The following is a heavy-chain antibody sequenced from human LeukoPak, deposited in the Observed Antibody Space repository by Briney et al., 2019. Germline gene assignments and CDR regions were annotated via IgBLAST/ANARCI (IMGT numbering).Heavy chain of an antibody. J-gene: IGHJ4*02. V-gene: IGHV3-23*01. CDR3: AKGTDYISRYYFNY. D-gene: IGHD4-11*01. CDR2: ISGSGGST. Sequence: PGGSLRLSCAASGFTFSSYAMSWVRQAPGKGLEWVSAISGSGGSTYYADSVKGRFSISRDNSKNTLYLQMNSLRAEDTAVYYCAKGTDYISRYYFNYWGQGTLVTVSS. CDR1: GFTFSSYA.